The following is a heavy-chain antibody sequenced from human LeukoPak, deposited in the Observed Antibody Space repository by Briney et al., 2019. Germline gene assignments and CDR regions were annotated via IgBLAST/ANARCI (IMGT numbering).Heavy chain of an antibody. CDR1: GGSINSYY. CDR3: AGDVMSTALDAFDV. V-gene: IGHV4-59*01. CDR2: IYYSGSP. J-gene: IGHJ3*01. D-gene: IGHD1-1*01. Sequence: PSETLSLTCTVSGGSINSYYWNWIRQPPGKGLELIGYIYYSGSPTYNPSLKSRVTISVDTSKNQFSLQLSSVTAAGTAVYYCAGDVMSTALDAFDVWGQGTMVTVSS.